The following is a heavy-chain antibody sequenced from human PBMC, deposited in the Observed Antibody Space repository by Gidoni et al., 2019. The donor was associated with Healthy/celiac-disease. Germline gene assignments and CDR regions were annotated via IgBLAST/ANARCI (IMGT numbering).Heavy chain of an antibody. CDR1: GASVSSNSAA. CDR3: ARDWVWGPESDYYGMDV. CDR2: TYYRSKWYN. Sequence: QVQLQQSGPGLVNPSQTLSLTCAISGASVSSNSAAWNWIRQSPSRGLEWLGRTYYRSKWYNDYAVSVNSRITINPDTSKNQFSLQLNSVTPEDTAVYYCARDWVWGPESDYYGMDVWGQGTTVTVSS. J-gene: IGHJ6*02. D-gene: IGHD7-27*01. V-gene: IGHV6-1*01.